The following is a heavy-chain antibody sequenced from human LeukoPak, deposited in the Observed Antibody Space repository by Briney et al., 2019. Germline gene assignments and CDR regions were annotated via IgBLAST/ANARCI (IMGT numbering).Heavy chain of an antibody. Sequence: GGSLRLSCAASGFTFSSYAMHWVRQAPGKGLEWVGVISYDGSNKYYADSVEGRLTISRDNSKNTLCKKMDSLRVEYTAVYYCARKSKGVFDPWGQGTLVIVSS. CDR2: ISYDGSNK. J-gene: IGHJ5*02. CDR3: ARKSKGVFDP. CDR1: GFTFSSYA. D-gene: IGHD3-16*01. V-gene: IGHV3-30-3*01.